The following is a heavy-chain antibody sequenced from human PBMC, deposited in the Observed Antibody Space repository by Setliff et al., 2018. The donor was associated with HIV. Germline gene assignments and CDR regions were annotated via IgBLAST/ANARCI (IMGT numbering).Heavy chain of an antibody. CDR3: ARGRLLWSGSYYYYYMDV. CDR2: IKSRRDGGTT. J-gene: IGHJ6*03. CDR1: GFIFSNAW. Sequence: PGGSLRLSCGASGFIFSNAWMNWIRQAPGKGLEWIARIKSRRDGGTTDYAAPVKGRFTISRDDSKNTLYLQMNGLKTEDTAVYYCARGRLLWSGSYYYYYMDVWGKGTTVTVSS. D-gene: IGHD3-10*01. V-gene: IGHV3-15*01.